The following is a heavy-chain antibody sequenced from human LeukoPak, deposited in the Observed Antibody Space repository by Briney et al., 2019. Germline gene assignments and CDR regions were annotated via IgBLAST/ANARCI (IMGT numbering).Heavy chain of an antibody. CDR1: GGSISSSSYY. D-gene: IGHD3-10*01. Sequence: SETLSLTCTVSGGSISSSSYYWGWIRQPPGKGLEWIGSIYYSGSTHYNPSLKSRVTISLDTSKNQLSLKLSSVTAADTAVYYCARAVGGDGSGSLWGPGTLVTVSS. CDR2: IYYSGST. J-gene: IGHJ4*02. CDR3: ARAVGGDGSGSL. V-gene: IGHV4-39*07.